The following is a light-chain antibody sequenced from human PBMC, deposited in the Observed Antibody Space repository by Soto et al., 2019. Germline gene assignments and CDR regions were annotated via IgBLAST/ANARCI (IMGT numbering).Light chain of an antibody. CDR2: AAS. V-gene: IGKV1-9*01. CDR3: QGLNDYPIT. CDR1: QGISSY. Sequence: DIQLTQSPSFLSASVGDRVTITCRASQGISSYLAWYQQKPGEAPRFLIYAASTLRGGVSSRFSGGESGTEFTLTISSLQPEDSATYYCQGLNDYPITFGQGTRLEI. J-gene: IGKJ5*01.